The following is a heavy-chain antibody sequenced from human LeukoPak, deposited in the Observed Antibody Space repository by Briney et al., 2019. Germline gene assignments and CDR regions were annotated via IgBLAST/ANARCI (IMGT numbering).Heavy chain of an antibody. CDR3: ARGSNGWSGIDY. J-gene: IGHJ4*02. CDR1: EFTFSSHW. V-gene: IGHV3-74*01. D-gene: IGHD6-19*01. CDR2: ISGDVSST. Sequence: GGSLRLSCGASEFTFSSHWMYWVRRAPGEGLVWVSRISGDVSSTNYADSVKGRFAISRDNAKNTLYLQMNSLRAEDTSVYYCARGSNGWSGIDYWGQGTLVTVSS.